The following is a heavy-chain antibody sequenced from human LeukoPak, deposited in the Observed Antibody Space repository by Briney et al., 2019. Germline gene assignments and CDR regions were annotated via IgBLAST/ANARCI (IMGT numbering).Heavy chain of an antibody. CDR1: GFTFSSYG. V-gene: IGHV3-33*01. CDR2: IWYDGSNK. Sequence: PGGSLRLSCAASGFTFSSYGMHWVRQAPGKGLEWVAVIWYDGSNKYYADSVKGRFTISRDNSKNTLYLQMNSLRAEDTAVYYCAREGGTVTRFDYWGQGTLVTASS. D-gene: IGHD4-17*01. J-gene: IGHJ4*02. CDR3: AREGGTVTRFDY.